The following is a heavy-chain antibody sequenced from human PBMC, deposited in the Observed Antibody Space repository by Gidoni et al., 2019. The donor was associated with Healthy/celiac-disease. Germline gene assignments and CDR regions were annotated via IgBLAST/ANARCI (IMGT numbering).Heavy chain of an antibody. D-gene: IGHD3-22*01. CDR3: ARGTFTASSGYYSYYYYYGMDV. CDR2: IYHSGST. CDR1: GYSISSGYY. J-gene: IGHJ6*02. Sequence: QVQLQESGPGLVKPSETLSLTCAVSGYSISSGYYGRWSRQPPGKGLEWIGSIYHSGSTYDNPSLKRRVTISVDTSKNQFALKLSSVTAADTAVYYCARGTFTASSGYYSYYYYYGMDVWGQGTTVTVSS. V-gene: IGHV4-38-2*01.